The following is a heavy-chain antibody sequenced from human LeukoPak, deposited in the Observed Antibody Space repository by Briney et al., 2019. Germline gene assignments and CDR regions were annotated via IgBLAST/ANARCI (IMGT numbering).Heavy chain of an antibody. CDR1: GFTFSSYA. CDR3: AKDRGLYYDFWSGYPWGFDP. D-gene: IGHD3-3*01. V-gene: IGHV3-23*01. J-gene: IGHJ5*02. Sequence: GGSLRLSCAASGFTFSSYAMSWVRQAPGKGLEGVSAISGSGGSTDYADSVKGRLTISRDNSKNTLYLQMNSLRAEDTAVYYCAKDRGLYYDFWSGYPWGFDPWGQGTLVTVSS. CDR2: ISGSGGST.